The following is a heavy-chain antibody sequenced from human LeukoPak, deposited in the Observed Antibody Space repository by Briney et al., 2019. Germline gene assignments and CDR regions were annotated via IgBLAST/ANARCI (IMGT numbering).Heavy chain of an antibody. CDR3: AKDILIAAAERGFDY. D-gene: IGHD6-13*01. J-gene: IGHJ4*02. CDR2: ISWNSGSI. Sequence: PGRSLRLSCAASGFTFDDYAMHWVRQAPGKGLEWVSGISWNSGSIGYADSVKGRFTISRDNAKNSLYLQMNSLRAEDTALYYCAKDILIAAAERGFDYWGQGTLVTVSS. V-gene: IGHV3-9*01. CDR1: GFTFDDYA.